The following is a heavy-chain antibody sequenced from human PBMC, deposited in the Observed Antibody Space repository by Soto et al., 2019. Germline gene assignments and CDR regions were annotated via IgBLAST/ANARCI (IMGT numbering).Heavy chain of an antibody. J-gene: IGHJ5*02. CDR1: GVSITSGTYY. Sequence: NPSETLSLTCTVSGVSITSGTYYWGWIRQPPGKGLEWIGTIYYTGSTYYDPSLKSRVTISVDTSKNQFSLKLTSVTAADTAVYYCALSSGKLLWFGEPFSGSGLDPWGQGTLVTVSS. CDR2: IYYTGST. CDR3: ALSSGKLLWFGEPFSGSGLDP. V-gene: IGHV4-39*01. D-gene: IGHD3-10*01.